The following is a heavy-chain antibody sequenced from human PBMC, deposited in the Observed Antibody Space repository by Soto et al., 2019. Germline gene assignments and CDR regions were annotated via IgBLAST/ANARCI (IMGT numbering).Heavy chain of an antibody. CDR2: INPGGGST. J-gene: IGHJ4*02. D-gene: IGHD3-22*01. Sequence: QVQLVQSGAEVKKPGASVRVSCKASGYSFTSYYFHWVRQAPGQGLEWMGVINPGGGSTNYAQSLQGRVTMTRHTSTNTVYMDLSSLRSEDTAVYYCASYYDNRVDWGQGTLVTVSS. V-gene: IGHV1-46*03. CDR1: GYSFTSYY. CDR3: ASYYDNRVD.